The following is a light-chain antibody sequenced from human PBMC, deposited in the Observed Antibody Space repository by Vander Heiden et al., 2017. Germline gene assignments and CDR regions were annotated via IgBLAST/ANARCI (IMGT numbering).Light chain of an antibody. CDR2: DVN. Sequence: QSALTQPPSASGSLGQSVTISCTGSDSDVGAYNYVSWYQQHPGKAPKLMIHDVNMRPSRVPGRFSGSKSGNTASLTVNGLQAEDEGDYYCSSYAGSDNLIFGGGTKLTVL. J-gene: IGLJ2*01. V-gene: IGLV2-8*01. CDR1: DSDVGAYNY. CDR3: SSYAGSDNLI.